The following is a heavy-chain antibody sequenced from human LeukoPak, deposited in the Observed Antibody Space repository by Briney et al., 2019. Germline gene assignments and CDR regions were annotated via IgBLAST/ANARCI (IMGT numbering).Heavy chain of an antibody. V-gene: IGHV1-2*02. J-gene: IGHJ4*02. CDR3: ARTMVRGVLGPYYFDY. D-gene: IGHD3-10*01. CDR2: INPNSGGT. Sequence: ASVKVSCKASEYTFTGYYMHWVRQAPGQGLEWMGWINPNSGGTNYAQKFQGRVTMTRDTSISTAYMELSRLRSDDTAVYYCARTMVRGVLGPYYFDYWGQGTLVTVSS. CDR1: EYTFTGYY.